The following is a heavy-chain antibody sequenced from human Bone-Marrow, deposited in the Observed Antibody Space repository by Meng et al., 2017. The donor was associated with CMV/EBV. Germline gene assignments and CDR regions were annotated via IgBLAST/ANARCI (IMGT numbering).Heavy chain of an antibody. J-gene: IGHJ5*02. CDR2: FYYSGNT. Sequence: SETLSLTCTVSGGSVSDDYWSWIRQPPGKGLEWIGYFYYSGNTNYNPSLKSRITISVDTSKNQFSLKLTSVTAADTAIYYCARGEGIVATTNNWFDPWGQGTQVTVSS. D-gene: IGHD5-12*01. CDR1: GGSVSDDY. V-gene: IGHV4-59*02. CDR3: ARGEGIVATTNNWFDP.